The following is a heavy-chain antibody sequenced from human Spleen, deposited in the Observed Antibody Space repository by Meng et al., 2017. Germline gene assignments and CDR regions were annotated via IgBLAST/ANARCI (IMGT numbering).Heavy chain of an antibody. D-gene: IGHD4-11*01. V-gene: IGHV4-34*01. J-gene: IGHJ4*02. CDR2: INHSGST. CDR3: ARGPTTMAHDFDY. Sequence: QEYLQRWGAGLLKPSETLSLTGVVSGGSFSDYYWSWIRQPPGKGLEWIGEINHSGSTNYNPSLESRATISVDTSQNNLSLKLSSVTAADSAVYYCARGPTTMAHDFDYWGQGTLVTVSS. CDR1: GGSFSDYY.